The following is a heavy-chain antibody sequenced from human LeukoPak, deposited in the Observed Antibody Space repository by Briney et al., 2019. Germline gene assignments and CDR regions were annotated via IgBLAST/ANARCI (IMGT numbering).Heavy chain of an antibody. J-gene: IGHJ4*02. Sequence: SETLSLTCAVSGYSISSGYYWGWIRQPPGKGLDWIGSIYHSGSTYYNQSLKSRVTILVDTSRNQFSLKLSSVTAADTAVYYCARTPSSGWYDWRAWFDYWGQGTLVTVSS. D-gene: IGHD6-19*01. CDR2: IYHSGST. CDR3: ARTPSSGWYDWRAWFDY. CDR1: GYSISSGYY. V-gene: IGHV4-38-2*01.